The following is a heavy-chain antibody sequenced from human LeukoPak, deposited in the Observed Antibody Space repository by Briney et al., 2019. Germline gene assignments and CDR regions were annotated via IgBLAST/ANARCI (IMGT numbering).Heavy chain of an antibody. V-gene: IGHV3-48*02. CDR2: ISSSISVI. Sequence: PGGSLRLSCAASGFTFSSYSMNWVRQAPGKGLERVSYISSSISVIYYADSVKGRFTISRDNAKNSLYLQMNSLRDEDTAVYYCARDQYSGHWYYALDIWGQGTMVTVSS. CDR3: ARDQYSGHWYYALDI. CDR1: GFTFSSYS. J-gene: IGHJ3*02. D-gene: IGHD6-19*01.